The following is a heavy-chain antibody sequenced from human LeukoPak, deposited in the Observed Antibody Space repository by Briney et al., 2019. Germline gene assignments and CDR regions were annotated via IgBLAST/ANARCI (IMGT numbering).Heavy chain of an antibody. V-gene: IGHV3-30*02. J-gene: IGHJ4*02. D-gene: IGHD3-10*01. CDR3: AKDILLWFGEYAHNFDY. Sequence: PGGSLRLSCAASGFTFSSYGMHWVRQAPGKGLDWVAFIRYDGSNKYYADSVKGRFTISRDNSKNTLYLQMNSLRAEDTAVYYCAKDILLWFGEYAHNFDYWGQGTLVTVSS. CDR1: GFTFSSYG. CDR2: IRYDGSNK.